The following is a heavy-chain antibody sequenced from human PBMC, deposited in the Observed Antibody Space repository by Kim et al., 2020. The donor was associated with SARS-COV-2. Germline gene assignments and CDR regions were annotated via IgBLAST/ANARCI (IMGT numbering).Heavy chain of an antibody. CDR2: IYYSGST. J-gene: IGHJ3*02. V-gene: IGHV4-31*03. CDR3: ARAGRRRITIFGVVGALDI. D-gene: IGHD3-3*01. Sequence: SPTLSLPCTVSGGSISSGGYYWSWIRQHPGKGLEWIGYIYYSGSTYYNPSLKSRVTISVDTSKNQFSLKLSSVTAADTAVYYCARAGRRRITIFGVVGALDIWGKGTRVTVSS. CDR1: GGSISSGGYY.